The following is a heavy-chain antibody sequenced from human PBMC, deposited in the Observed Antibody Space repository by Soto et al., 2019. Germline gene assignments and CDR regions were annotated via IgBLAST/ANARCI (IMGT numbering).Heavy chain of an antibody. Sequence: QVQLVQSGAEVKKPGASVKVSCKASGYTFTSYNINWARQATGQRLEWLGWMNPNSGNTGYAQKFQRRVTMTRDTSISTAYIELSSLRTEDTAVYYCAGPWNKQWGQGTLVTVSS. V-gene: IGHV1-8*01. CDR1: GYTFTSYN. J-gene: IGHJ4*02. CDR2: MNPNSGNT. CDR3: AGPWNKQ. D-gene: IGHD1-1*01.